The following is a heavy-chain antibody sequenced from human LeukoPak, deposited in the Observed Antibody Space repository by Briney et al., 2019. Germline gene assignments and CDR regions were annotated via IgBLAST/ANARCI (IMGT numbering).Heavy chain of an antibody. Sequence: GASVKVSCKASGYTFTGYYIHWVRQAPGQGLEWMGWINPKSGDTNYAQKFQGRVTMTRDSSITTAYMELSRLRSDDTAVYYCARGAGTGWDYYYGMDIWGQGTTVTVSS. CDR1: GYTFTGYY. D-gene: IGHD1-26*01. J-gene: IGHJ6*02. V-gene: IGHV1-2*02. CDR3: ARGAGTGWDYYYGMDI. CDR2: INPKSGDT.